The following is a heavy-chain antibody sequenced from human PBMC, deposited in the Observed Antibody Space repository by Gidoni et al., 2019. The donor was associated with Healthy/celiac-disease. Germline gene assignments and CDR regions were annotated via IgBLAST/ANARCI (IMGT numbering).Heavy chain of an antibody. CDR3: ARFSRLPMVRGVRGSGAL. J-gene: IGHJ4*02. CDR2: INHSGST. V-gene: IGHV4-34*01. D-gene: IGHD3-10*01. Sequence: KGLEWIGEINHSGSTNYSPSLKSRVTISVDTSKNQFSLKLSSVTAADTAVYYCARFSRLPMVRGVRGSGALWGQGTLVTVSS.